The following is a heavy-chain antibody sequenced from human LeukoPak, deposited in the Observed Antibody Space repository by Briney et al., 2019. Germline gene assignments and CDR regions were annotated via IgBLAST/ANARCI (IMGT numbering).Heavy chain of an antibody. J-gene: IGHJ4*02. V-gene: IGHV4-31*03. CDR3: ARDGEYSSGWPDY. CDR1: GGSISSGAYY. CDR2: IGYTGDT. D-gene: IGHD6-19*01. Sequence: PSQTLTLTCTVSGGSISSGAYYWSWVRQHPGKGLDWIGYIGYTGDTYYNPSLRSRVTISVDASKTQFSLRLSSVTAADTAVYYCARDGEYSSGWPDYWGQGTLVTVSS.